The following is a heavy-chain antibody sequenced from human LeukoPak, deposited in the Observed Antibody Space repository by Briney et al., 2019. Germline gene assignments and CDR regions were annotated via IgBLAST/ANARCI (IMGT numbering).Heavy chain of an antibody. J-gene: IGHJ4*02. D-gene: IGHD3-3*01. V-gene: IGHV4-34*01. CDR2: IYYSGST. CDR3: ARGAYDFWSGYHQIDY. Sequence: PSETLSLTCAVYGGSFSGYYWSWVRQPPGKGLEWIGSIYYSGSTYYNPSLRSRVTISVDTSKNQFSLKLSSVTAADTAVYYCARGAYDFWSGYHQIDYWGQGTLVTVSS. CDR1: GGSFSGYY.